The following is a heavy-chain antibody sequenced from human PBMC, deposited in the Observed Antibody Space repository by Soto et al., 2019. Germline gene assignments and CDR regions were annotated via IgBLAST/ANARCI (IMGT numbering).Heavy chain of an antibody. CDR1: GFTFSNAW. CDR3: TTGYDSSGYHGGAFGSLLDY. V-gene: IGHV3-15*01. Sequence: GGSLRLSCAASGFTFSNAWMSWVRQAPGKGLEWVGRIKSKTDGGTTDYAAPVKGRFTISRDDSKNTLYLQMNSLKTEDTAVYYCTTGYDSSGYHGGAFGSLLDYWGQGTLVTVSS. J-gene: IGHJ4*02. CDR2: IKSKTDGGTT. D-gene: IGHD3-22*01.